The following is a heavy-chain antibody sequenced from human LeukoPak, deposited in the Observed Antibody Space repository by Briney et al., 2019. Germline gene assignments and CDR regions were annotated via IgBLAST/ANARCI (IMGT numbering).Heavy chain of an antibody. V-gene: IGHV3-7*01. D-gene: IGHD6-13*01. CDR1: GFTFSSYA. Sequence: GGSLRLSCAASGFTFSSYAMSWVRQAPGKGLEWVANIKQDGSEKYYVDSVKGRFTISRDNAKNSLYLQMNSLRAEDTAVYYCARAPYSSSWYDWAYYYYYMDVWGKGTTVTVSS. CDR3: ARAPYSSSWYDWAYYYYYMDV. CDR2: IKQDGSEK. J-gene: IGHJ6*03.